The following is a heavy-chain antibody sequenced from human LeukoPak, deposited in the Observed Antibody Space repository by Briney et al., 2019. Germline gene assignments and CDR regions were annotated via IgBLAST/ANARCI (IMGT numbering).Heavy chain of an antibody. CDR2: IYTSGST. CDR1: DGSFSSYY. Sequence: SETLSLTCGVYDGSFSSYYWSWIRQPAGKGLEWIGRIYTSGSTNYNPSLKSRVTISVDTSKNQFSLKLSSVTAADTAVYYCATTMVRGQIIFDYWGQGTLVTVSS. D-gene: IGHD3-10*01. CDR3: ATTMVRGQIIFDY. V-gene: IGHV4-59*10. J-gene: IGHJ4*02.